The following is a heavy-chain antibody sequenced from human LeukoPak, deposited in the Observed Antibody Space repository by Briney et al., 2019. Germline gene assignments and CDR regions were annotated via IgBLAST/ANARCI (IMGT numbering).Heavy chain of an antibody. CDR1: GFTFSTYE. D-gene: IGHD1-26*01. V-gene: IGHV3-48*03. Sequence: PGGSLRLSCAASGFTFSTYEMNWVRQAPGKGLEWVSYISSSGSTINYAGSVKGRFTISRDNAKNSLYLRMNSLRAEDTAVYYCARGSGLSSINWGQGTLVTVSS. CDR2: ISSSGSTI. J-gene: IGHJ4*02. CDR3: ARGSGLSSIN.